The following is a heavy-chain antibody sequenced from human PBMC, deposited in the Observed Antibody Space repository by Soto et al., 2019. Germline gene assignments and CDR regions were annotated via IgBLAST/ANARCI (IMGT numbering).Heavy chain of an antibody. CDR3: ARDPLSLGYCSGGSCHPT. CDR2: INSDASST. J-gene: IGHJ5*02. Sequence: EVQLVESGGGLVQPGGSLRLSCAASGFTFSSYWMHWVRQAPGKGLVWVSRINSDASSTSYADSVKGRFTISRDNAKNTRYLQMNSLRAEDTAVYYCARDPLSLGYCSGGSCHPTWGQGTLVTVSS. CDR1: GFTFSSYW. D-gene: IGHD2-15*01. V-gene: IGHV3-74*01.